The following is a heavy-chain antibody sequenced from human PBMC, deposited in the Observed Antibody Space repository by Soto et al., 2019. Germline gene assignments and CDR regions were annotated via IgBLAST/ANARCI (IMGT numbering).Heavy chain of an antibody. CDR1: GYPVTAYY. J-gene: IGHJ3*02. CDR3: ARGGGVAVAGSAAFEM. CDR2: INPATGAA. V-gene: IGHV1-2*02. Sequence: QLHLVQSGAVVKKPGASVTVSCSASGYPVTAYYMHWVRQAPGRGLEWMGGINPATGAAKYTQTFQGRVTIARDTSTSTVFMELSGLTSEDTAVFYCARGGGVAVAGSAAFEMWGQGTLVTVSS. D-gene: IGHD6-19*01.